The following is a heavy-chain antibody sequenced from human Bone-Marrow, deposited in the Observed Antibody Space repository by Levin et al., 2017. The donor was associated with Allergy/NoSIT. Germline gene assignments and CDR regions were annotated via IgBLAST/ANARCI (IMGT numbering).Heavy chain of an antibody. V-gene: IGHV3-74*01. J-gene: IGHJ4*01. CDR2: IKSDGSTT. D-gene: IGHD3-16*01. CDR1: GFTLSNFW. Sequence: GGSLRLSCAASGFTLSNFWMHWVRQAPGKGLVWVSRIKSDGSTTNYADSVRGRFTISRDNAKNTLYLQMNSLRDEDTAVYYCAGESNDWGTYYFDYWGHGTLVTVSS. CDR3: AGESNDWGTYYFDY.